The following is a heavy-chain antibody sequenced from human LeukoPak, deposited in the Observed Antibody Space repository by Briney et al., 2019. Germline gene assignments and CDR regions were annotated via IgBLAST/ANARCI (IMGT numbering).Heavy chain of an antibody. D-gene: IGHD2-21*02. J-gene: IGHJ5*02. CDR2: INHSGST. V-gene: IGHV4-34*01. Sequence: SETLSLTCAVYGGSFSGYYWSWIRHPPGKGLEWIGEINHSGSTNYNPSLKSRVTISVDTSKNQFSLKLSSVTAADTAVYYCARHSALHIVVVTATGNWFDPWGQGTLVTVSS. CDR3: ARHSALHIVVVTATGNWFDP. CDR1: GGSFSGYY.